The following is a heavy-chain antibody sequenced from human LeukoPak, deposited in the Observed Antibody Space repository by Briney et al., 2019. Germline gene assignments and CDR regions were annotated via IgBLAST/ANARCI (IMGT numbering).Heavy chain of an antibody. J-gene: IGHJ4*02. CDR3: ARVHNTIY. CDR2: ISANSRTV. CDR1: GFTLNDYY. Sequence: GGSPRLSCAGSGFTLNDYYGNWLRQAPGKGLEWISYISANSRTVNYADSVKGRFTLSRDYAKNSVNLEMTSLRGEDTAIYYCARVHNTIYWGQGVLVIVSS. V-gene: IGHV3-11*04. D-gene: IGHD5-24*01.